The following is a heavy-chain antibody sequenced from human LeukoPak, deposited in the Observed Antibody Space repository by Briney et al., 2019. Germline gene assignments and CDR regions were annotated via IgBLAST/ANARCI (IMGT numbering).Heavy chain of an antibody. CDR3: AKDRRNYYENSCHYYRRDGDY. CDR1: GFTFSSYS. V-gene: IGHV3-48*01. CDR2: ISSASNTI. Sequence: GGSLRLSCAASGFTFSSYSMNWVRQAPGKGLEWVSYISSASNTIYYADSVKGRFTISRDNAKNSLYLQMNSLRAEDTAMYYCAKDRRNYYENSCHYYRRDGDYWGQGTLVTVSS. J-gene: IGHJ4*02. D-gene: IGHD3-16*01.